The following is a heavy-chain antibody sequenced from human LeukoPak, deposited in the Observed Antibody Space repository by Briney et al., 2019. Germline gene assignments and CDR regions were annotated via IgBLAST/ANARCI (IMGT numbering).Heavy chain of an antibody. CDR2: IKQDGSEK. CDR1: GFTFSSYA. J-gene: IGHJ5*02. V-gene: IGHV3-7*01. D-gene: IGHD6-19*01. Sequence: GRSLRLSCAASGFTFSSYAMHWVRQPPGKGLEWVANIKQDGSEKYYVDTVKGRFTISRDNAKNSLYLKMNSLRAEDTAVYYCAREYSSGWYQQPGWFDPWGQGTLVTVSS. CDR3: AREYSSGWYQQPGWFDP.